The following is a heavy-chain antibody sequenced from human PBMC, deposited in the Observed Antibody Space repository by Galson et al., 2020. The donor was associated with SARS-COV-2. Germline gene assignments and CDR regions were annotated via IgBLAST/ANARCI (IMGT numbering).Heavy chain of an antibody. D-gene: IGHD3-10*01. J-gene: IGHJ6*02. CDR1: GFTFGDYA. Sequence: GESLKISCTASGFTFGDYAMSWLRQAPGKGLEWVGFIRSKAFGGTTEYAASVIGRFTISRDDSKSIAYLQMNSLKTEDTAVYFCTRDFKLVRGLNYCYYGMDVWGQGTTVTVSS. CDR2: IRSKAFGGTT. V-gene: IGHV3-49*03. CDR3: TRDFKLVRGLNYCYYGMDV.